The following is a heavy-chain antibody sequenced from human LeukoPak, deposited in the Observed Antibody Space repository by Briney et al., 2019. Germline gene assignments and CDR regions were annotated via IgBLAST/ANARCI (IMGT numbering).Heavy chain of an antibody. J-gene: IGHJ4*02. CDR2: SNPNSGGT. V-gene: IGHV1-2*02. D-gene: IGHD2-2*01. CDR3: ARARDQLLFPSPPDF. CDR1: GYTFTGYY. Sequence: ASVKVSCKASGYTFTGYYMHWVRQAPGQELVWMGWSNPNSGGTNYAQKFHGRVTMTRDTSITTGYMELSSLRSDDTAVYYCARARDQLLFPSPPDFWGQGTLVTVSS.